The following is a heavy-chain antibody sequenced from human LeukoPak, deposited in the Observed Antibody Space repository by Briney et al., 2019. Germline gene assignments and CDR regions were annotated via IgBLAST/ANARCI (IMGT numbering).Heavy chain of an antibody. CDR1: GDSVISNSAA. J-gene: IGHJ3*02. CDR3: ARAGTYDILTGYYSSAFDI. D-gene: IGHD3-9*01. Sequence: SQTLSLTCAISGDSVISNSAAWNWIRQSPSRGLEWLGWTYYRSKWYNDYAVSVKSRITINPDTSKNQFSLQLNSVTPEDTAVYYCARAGTYDILTGYYSSAFDIWGQGTMVTVSS. CDR2: TYYRSKWYN. V-gene: IGHV6-1*01.